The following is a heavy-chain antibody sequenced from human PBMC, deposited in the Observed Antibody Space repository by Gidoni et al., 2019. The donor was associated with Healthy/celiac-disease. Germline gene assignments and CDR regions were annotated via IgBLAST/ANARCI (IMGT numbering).Heavy chain of an antibody. Sequence: QVQLQQSGPGLVKPSQTLSLTCAISGDSVSTNSPAWNWIRQSPSRGLEWLGRTYYRSKWYNDDAVSVKSRITINPDTSKNQFSLQLNSVTPEDTAVYYCARGQQWLATPKVYNWFDPWGQGTLVTVSS. CDR1: GDSVSTNSPA. CDR3: ARGQQWLATPKVYNWFDP. D-gene: IGHD6-19*01. J-gene: IGHJ5*02. CDR2: TYYRSKWYN. V-gene: IGHV6-1*01.